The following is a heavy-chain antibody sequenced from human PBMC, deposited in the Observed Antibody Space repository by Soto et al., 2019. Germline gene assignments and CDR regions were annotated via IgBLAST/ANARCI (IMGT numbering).Heavy chain of an antibody. Sequence: QVQLVESGGGVVQPGRSLRLSCAASGFTFSNFGMHWVRQAPGKGLEWLSIIWHDGSDKHYAGSVKGRFTVSRDNSKNTLCLQRNSLRDDDTVVCDCAGGGVAGSPCGGDCFTVDYWGQGPLVTVSS. CDR3: AGGGVAGSPCGGDCFTVDY. J-gene: IGHJ4*02. V-gene: IGHV3-33*01. D-gene: IGHD2-21*02. CDR1: GFTFSNFG. CDR2: IWHDGSDK.